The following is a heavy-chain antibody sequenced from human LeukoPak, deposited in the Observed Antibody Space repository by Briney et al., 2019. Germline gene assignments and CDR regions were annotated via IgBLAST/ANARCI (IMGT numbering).Heavy chain of an antibody. CDR1: GFSFSSYT. CDR2: INNQGIST. D-gene: IGHD4-23*01. Sequence: GGSLRLSCAASGFSFSSYTMHWVRQTPGKRLEYVSGINNQGISTFYANSVKGRFTISRDNSQNTLFLQMDSLRPEDTAVYYCARDGGIRWELCRYVDYWGQGMLVTVSS. V-gene: IGHV3-64*01. CDR3: ARDGGIRWELCRYVDY. J-gene: IGHJ4*02.